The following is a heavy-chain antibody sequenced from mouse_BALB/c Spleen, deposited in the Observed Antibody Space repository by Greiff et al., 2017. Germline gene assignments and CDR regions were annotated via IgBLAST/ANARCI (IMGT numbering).Heavy chain of an antibody. CDR1: GFTFSSYG. J-gene: IGHJ4*01. V-gene: IGHV5-6*01. CDR3: ARHYGSRGYAMDY. CDR2: ISSGGSYT. Sequence: EVKLVESGGDLVKPGGSLKLSCAASGFTFSSYGMSWVRQTPDKRLEWVATISSGGSYTYYPDSVKGRFTISRDNAKNTLYLQMSSLKSEDTAMYYCARHYGSRGYAMDYWGQGTSVTVSS. D-gene: IGHD1-1*01.